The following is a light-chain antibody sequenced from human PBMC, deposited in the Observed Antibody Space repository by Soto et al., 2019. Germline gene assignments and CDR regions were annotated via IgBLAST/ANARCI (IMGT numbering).Light chain of an antibody. Sequence: DIQMTQSPSTLSASVGDRVTITCRASQSISSWLAWYQQKPGKAPKLLIYDASSLESRVPSRFSGSGSGTEFTLTISGLRPDDFATYYSQQYNTYSYTFGQGTKLEIK. V-gene: IGKV1-5*01. CDR1: QSISSW. J-gene: IGKJ2*01. CDR2: DAS. CDR3: QQYNTYSYT.